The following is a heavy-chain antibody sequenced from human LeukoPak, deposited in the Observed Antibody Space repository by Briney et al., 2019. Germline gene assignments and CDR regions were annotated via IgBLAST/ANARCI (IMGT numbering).Heavy chain of an antibody. Sequence: PGGSLRLSCAASGFAFSTFWMTWVRQAPGKGLEWVANINLDGTEEHYVDSFLKGRFTISRDNAKNSLYLQMNSLRTEDTAVYYCARDQPDPAGTGPRFDYWGQGSLVTVSS. CDR1: GFAFSTFW. V-gene: IGHV3-7*01. CDR2: INLDGTEE. D-gene: IGHD1-1*01. CDR3: ARDQPDPAGTGPRFDY. J-gene: IGHJ4*02.